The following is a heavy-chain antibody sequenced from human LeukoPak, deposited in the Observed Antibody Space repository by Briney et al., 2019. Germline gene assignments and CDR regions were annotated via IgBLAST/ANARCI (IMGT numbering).Heavy chain of an antibody. CDR1: GGSFSGYH. D-gene: IGHD3-22*01. CDR3: ARGRHDITMIVVVMTSVSYYLDV. CDR2: INPSGST. J-gene: IGHJ6*03. Sequence: PSEALSLTCAVYGGSFSGYHWTWIRQSPGKGLEWIGDINPSGSTYYNPSLKSRLTISVDTSKNQFSLKLRSVTAADTAVYYCARGRHDITMIVVVMTSVSYYLDVWGKGTTVTVS. V-gene: IGHV4-34*01.